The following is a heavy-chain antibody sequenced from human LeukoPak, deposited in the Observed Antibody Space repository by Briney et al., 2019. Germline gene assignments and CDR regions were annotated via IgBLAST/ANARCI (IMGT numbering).Heavy chain of an antibody. V-gene: IGHV3-15*01. J-gene: IGHJ4*02. Sequence: PGGSLRLSCAASGFTFSNVWMSWVRQAPGKGLEWVGRIKSKTDGGTTDYAAPVKGRLTISTDDSKNTLNLKMHSLKTEDTAVYYCTPSRAVAGSLDYWGQRALVTVSS. D-gene: IGHD6-19*01. CDR3: TPSRAVAGSLDY. CDR2: IKSKTDGGTT. CDR1: GFTFSNVW.